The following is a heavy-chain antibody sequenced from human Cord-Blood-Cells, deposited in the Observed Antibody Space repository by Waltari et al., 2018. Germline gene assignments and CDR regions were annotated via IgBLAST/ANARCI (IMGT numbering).Heavy chain of an antibody. V-gene: IGHV3-30*18. CDR3: AKDYSNYLNYYYYYGMDV. D-gene: IGHD4-4*01. CDR2: ISYDGSNK. CDR1: GFTFSSYG. J-gene: IGHJ6*02. Sequence: QVQLVESGGGVVQPGRSLRLSCAASGFTFSSYGMHWVRQAPGKGLEWVAVISYDGSNKYYADAVKGRFTISIDNSKNTLYLQMNSLRAEDTAVYYCAKDYSNYLNYYYYYGMDVWGQGTTVTVSS.